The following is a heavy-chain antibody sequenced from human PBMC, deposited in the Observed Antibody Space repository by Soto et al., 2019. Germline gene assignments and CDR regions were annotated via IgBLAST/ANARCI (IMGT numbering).Heavy chain of an antibody. CDR1: GNTFTRYY. Sequence: GASVKVSCKASGNTFTRYYFHWVRQAPGQGLEWMGIINPSGGSTTYAQKFQGRVTMTRDMSTSTVYMDLSSLRFEDTAVYYCASENIVVAPGVIRNYYGMDVWGQGTTVTVS. V-gene: IGHV1-46*01. J-gene: IGHJ6*02. CDR3: ASENIVVAPGVIRNYYGMDV. D-gene: IGHD2-2*01. CDR2: INPSGGST.